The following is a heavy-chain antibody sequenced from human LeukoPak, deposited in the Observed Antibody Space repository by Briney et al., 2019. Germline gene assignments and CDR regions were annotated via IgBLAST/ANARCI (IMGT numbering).Heavy chain of an antibody. V-gene: IGHV1-2*04. CDR3: ARDRYSGYEAYYYYGMDV. CDR1: GYTFTGYY. D-gene: IGHD5-12*01. Sequence: ASVKVSCRASGYTFTGYYMHWVRQAPGQGLEWMGWINPNSGGTNYAQKFQGWVTMTRDTSISTAYMGLSRLRSDDTAVYYCARDRYSGYEAYYYYGMDVWGQGTTVTVSS. J-gene: IGHJ6*02. CDR2: INPNSGGT.